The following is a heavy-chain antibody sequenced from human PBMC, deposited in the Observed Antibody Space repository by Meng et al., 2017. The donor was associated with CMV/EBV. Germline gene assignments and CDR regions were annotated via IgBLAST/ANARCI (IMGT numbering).Heavy chain of an antibody. D-gene: IGHD5-12*01. CDR3: ARRYSGYDFDY. CDR2: ISSSGSTI. J-gene: IGHJ4*02. V-gene: IGHV3-48*04. CDR1: GFTFSSYW. Sequence: GESLKISCAASGFTFSSYWMHWVRQAPGKGLEWVSYISSSGSTIYYADSVKGRFTISRDNAKNSLYLQMNSLRAEDTAVYYCARRYSGYDFDYWGQGTLVTVSS.